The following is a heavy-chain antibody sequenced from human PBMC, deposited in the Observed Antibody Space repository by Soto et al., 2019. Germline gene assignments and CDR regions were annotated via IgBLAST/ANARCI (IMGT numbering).Heavy chain of an antibody. CDR1: GYTFTSYG. CDR3: ARGPLDYYDSSGYHRGYYFDY. CDR2: ISAYNGNT. Sequence: GASVKVSCKASGYTFTSYGISWVRQAPGQGLEWMGWISAYNGNTNYAQKLQGRVTMTTDTSTSTAYMELRSLRSDDTAVYYCARGPLDYYDSSGYHRGYYFDYWGQGTLVTVSS. J-gene: IGHJ4*02. D-gene: IGHD3-22*01. V-gene: IGHV1-18*01.